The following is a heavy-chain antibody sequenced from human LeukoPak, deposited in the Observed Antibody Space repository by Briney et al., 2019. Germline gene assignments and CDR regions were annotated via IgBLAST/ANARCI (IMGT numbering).Heavy chain of an antibody. CDR3: ARITARGGSDDAFDV. CDR2: VTDGGYT. J-gene: IGHJ3*01. D-gene: IGHD2-15*01. Sequence: SETLSLTCAIYGASLNDYWWTWVRQPPGAGLEWIGEVTDGGYTNYKSSLKSRVSISVDISKNQFSLRLPSVTAADTAMYFCARITARGGSDDAFDVWGQGTLVTVSS. CDR1: GASLNDYW. V-gene: IGHV4-34*01.